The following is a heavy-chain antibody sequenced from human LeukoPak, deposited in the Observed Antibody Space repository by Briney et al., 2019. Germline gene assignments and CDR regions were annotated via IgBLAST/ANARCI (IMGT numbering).Heavy chain of an antibody. V-gene: IGHV3-15*07. CDR3: AKDITYYDFWSGYYTPAHFDY. J-gene: IGHJ4*02. CDR2: IRSNSDGGAI. D-gene: IGHD3-3*01. CDR1: GFNFDNAW. Sequence: GGSLRLSCATSGFNFDNAWMNWVRQAPGKGLEWVGRIRSNSDGGAIDYAAPVKGRFALSRDDSKNTLYLQMNSLRAEDTAVYYCAKDITYYDFWSGYYTPAHFDYWGQGTLVTVSS.